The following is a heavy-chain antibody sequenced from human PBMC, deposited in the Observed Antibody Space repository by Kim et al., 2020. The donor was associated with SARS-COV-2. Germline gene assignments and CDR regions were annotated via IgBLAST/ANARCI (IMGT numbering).Heavy chain of an antibody. CDR3: ARDRRGGMDV. V-gene: IGHV1-3*01. Sequence: NTKYSQKFQGRVTITRDTAASTAYMELSSLRSEDTAVYYCARDRRGGMDVWGQGTTVTVSS. CDR2: NT. J-gene: IGHJ6*02.